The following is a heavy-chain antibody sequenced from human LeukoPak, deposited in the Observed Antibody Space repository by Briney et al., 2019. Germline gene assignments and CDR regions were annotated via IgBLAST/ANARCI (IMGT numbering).Heavy chain of an antibody. CDR1: GYTFTSNY. V-gene: IGHV1-69*13. D-gene: IGHD3-16*01. Sequence: SVKVSCKASGYTFTSNYIHWVRQAPGQGLEWMGGIVPILSTTNYARKFQGRVTMTAGESTSTAYMELSSLRSDDTAVYYCARGPPPYTEGDLFYYYGLDVWGQGTTVTVSS. CDR2: IVPILSTT. J-gene: IGHJ6*02. CDR3: ARGPPPYTEGDLFYYYGLDV.